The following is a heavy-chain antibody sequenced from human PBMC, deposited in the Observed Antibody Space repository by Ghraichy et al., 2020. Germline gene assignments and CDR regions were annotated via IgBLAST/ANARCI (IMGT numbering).Heavy chain of an antibody. V-gene: IGHV4-59*01. CDR3: ARDLEYYYDSSGYYGRHFDY. Sequence: SETLSLTCTVSGGSISSYYWSWIRQPPGKGLEWIGYIYYSGSTNYNPSLKSRVTISVDTSKNQFSLKLSSVTAADTAVYYCARDLEYYYDSSGYYGRHFDYWGQGTLVTVSS. CDR1: GGSISSYY. D-gene: IGHD3-22*01. J-gene: IGHJ4*02. CDR2: IYYSGST.